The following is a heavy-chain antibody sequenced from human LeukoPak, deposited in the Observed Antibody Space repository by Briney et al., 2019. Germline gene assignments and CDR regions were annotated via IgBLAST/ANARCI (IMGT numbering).Heavy chain of an antibody. Sequence: GGSLRLSCAASGFTFNAFAMHWVRQLPGKGLEWVSGINGNSAAIGYAASVKGRFTISRDNAKNSLYPQMNSLRPEDMGLYYCAKDIGPQVGIDWYFDLWGRGTLVTVSS. J-gene: IGHJ2*01. D-gene: IGHD2-21*01. CDR1: GFTFNAFA. CDR2: INGNSAAI. CDR3: AKDIGPQVGIDWYFDL. V-gene: IGHV3-9*03.